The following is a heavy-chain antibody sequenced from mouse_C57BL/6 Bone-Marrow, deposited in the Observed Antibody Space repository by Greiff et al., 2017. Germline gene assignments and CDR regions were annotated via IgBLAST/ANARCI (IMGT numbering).Heavy chain of an antibody. D-gene: IGHD1-1*01. Sequence: VKLQQSGPELVKPGASVKISCKASGYTFTDYYINWVKQRPGQGLEWIGWIFPGSGSTYYNEKFKGKATLTVDKSSSTAYMLLSSLTSEDSAVYFCARDYYGSRGDWYFDVWGTGTTVTVAS. CDR1: GYTFTDYY. CDR2: IFPGSGST. J-gene: IGHJ1*03. V-gene: IGHV1-75*01. CDR3: ARDYYGSRGDWYFDV.